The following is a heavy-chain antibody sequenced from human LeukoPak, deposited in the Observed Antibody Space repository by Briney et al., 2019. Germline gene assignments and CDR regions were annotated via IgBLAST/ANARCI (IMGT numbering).Heavy chain of an antibody. V-gene: IGHV3-48*04. CDR2: ISSSGSTI. Sequence: GGSLRLSCAASGFTFSSYSMNWVRQAPGKGLEWVSYISSSGSTIYYADSVKGRFTISRDNAKNSLYLQMNSLRAEDTAVYYCAKVVCSSTSCPIDYWGQGTLVTVSS. J-gene: IGHJ4*02. CDR3: AKVVCSSTSCPIDY. CDR1: GFTFSSYS. D-gene: IGHD2-2*01.